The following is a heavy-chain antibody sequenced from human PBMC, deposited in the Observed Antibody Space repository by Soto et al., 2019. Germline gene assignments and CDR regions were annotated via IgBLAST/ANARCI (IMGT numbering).Heavy chain of an antibody. CDR2: IYYSGST. J-gene: IGHJ4*02. CDR3: ARDSVAGTDY. D-gene: IGHD6-19*01. Sequence: SETLSLTCTVSGGSISSYYWSWIRQPPGKGLEWIGYIYYSGSTNYNPSLKSRVTISVDTSKNQFSLKLSSVTAADTAVYCCARDSVAGTDYWGQGTLVTVSS. CDR1: GGSISSYY. V-gene: IGHV4-59*01.